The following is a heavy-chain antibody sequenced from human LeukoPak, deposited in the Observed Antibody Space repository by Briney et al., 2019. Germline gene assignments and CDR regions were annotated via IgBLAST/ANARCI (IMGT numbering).Heavy chain of an antibody. J-gene: IGHJ4*02. V-gene: IGHV3-48*01. CDR1: GDTFSGHS. Sequence: GGSLRLSCEASGDTFSGHSVIWVRQAPGKGLEWISYIGYGGSPIHFADSVKGRFGISRDDAKNSPYLYINTLRAEDTAIYYCAREYDSRARFDSWGQGILVTVSS. D-gene: IGHD4-11*01. CDR2: IGYGGSPI. CDR3: AREYDSRARFDS.